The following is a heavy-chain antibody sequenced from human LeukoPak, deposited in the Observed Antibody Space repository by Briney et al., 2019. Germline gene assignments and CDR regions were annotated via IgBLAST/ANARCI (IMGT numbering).Heavy chain of an antibody. V-gene: IGHV1-46*01. CDR2: INPSGGST. CDR3: ARGIAAEYYMDV. CDR1: GYTFTSYY. J-gene: IGHJ6*03. D-gene: IGHD6-13*01. Sequence: ASVKVSCKASGYTFTSYYMHWVRQAPGQGLEWMGIINPSGGSTSYAQKFQGRVTMTRDMSTSTVYMELSSLRSEDTAEYYCARGIAAEYYMDVWGKGTTVTVSS.